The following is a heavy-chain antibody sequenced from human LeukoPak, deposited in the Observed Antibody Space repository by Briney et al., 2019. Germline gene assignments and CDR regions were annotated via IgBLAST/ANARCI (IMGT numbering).Heavy chain of an antibody. Sequence: GGSLRLSCAASRFTFSSYGMHWVRQAPGKGLEWVAVISYDGSNKYYADFVKGRFTVSRDNSKNTLYLQVSSLRAEDTAVYYCVKTGPIAAAGTFVDAGTVFDYWGQGTLVTVSS. CDR2: ISYDGSNK. J-gene: IGHJ4*02. D-gene: IGHD6-13*01. CDR1: RFTFSSYG. V-gene: IGHV3-30*18. CDR3: VKTGPIAAAGTFVDAGTVFDY.